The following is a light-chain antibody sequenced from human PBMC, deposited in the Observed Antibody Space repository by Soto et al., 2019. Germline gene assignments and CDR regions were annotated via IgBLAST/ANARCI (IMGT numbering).Light chain of an antibody. CDR1: QSVLYSSNNKNY. CDR3: QQYYSTLYT. Sequence: IVMTQSPDSLAVSLGERATINCKSSQSVLYSSNNKNYLAWYQQKQGQPPQLLIYWSSTRESGVPDRFSGSGSVTDFTLTISSLQAEDVAVYYCQQYYSTLYTFGQGTKLEIK. CDR2: WSS. J-gene: IGKJ2*01. V-gene: IGKV4-1*01.